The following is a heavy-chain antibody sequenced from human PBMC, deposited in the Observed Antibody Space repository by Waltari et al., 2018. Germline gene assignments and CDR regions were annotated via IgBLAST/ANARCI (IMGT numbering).Heavy chain of an antibody. CDR3: ARVYPIAAAGTNWFDP. CDR1: GGSISSYY. D-gene: IGHD6-13*01. J-gene: IGHJ5*02. V-gene: IGHV4-4*07. CDR2: IYTSGST. Sequence: QVQLQESGPGLVKPSETLSLTCTVSGGSISSYYWSWIRQPPGKGLEWIGRIYTSGSTNYNPSLKSRVTMSVDTSKNQFSLKLSSVTVADTAVYYCARVYPIAAAGTNWFDPWGQGTLVTVSS.